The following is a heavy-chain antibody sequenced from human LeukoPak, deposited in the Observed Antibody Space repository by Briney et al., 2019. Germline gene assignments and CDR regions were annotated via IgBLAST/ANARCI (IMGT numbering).Heavy chain of an antibody. CDR3: ARVHYDFWSGYYPHWFDP. CDR1: GYSISSGYY. D-gene: IGHD3-3*01. V-gene: IGHV4-38-2*02. Sequence: SETLSLTCTVAGYSISSGYYWGWIRQPPGKGLEWIGIISHTGRTHYNPSLKSRVTISVDTSKNHFSLKLSSVTAADTAVYYCARVHYDFWSGYYPHWFDPWGQGTLVTVSS. J-gene: IGHJ5*02. CDR2: ISHTGRT.